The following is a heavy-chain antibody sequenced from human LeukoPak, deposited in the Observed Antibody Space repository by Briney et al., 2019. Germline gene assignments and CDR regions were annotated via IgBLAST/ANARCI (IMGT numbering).Heavy chain of an antibody. D-gene: IGHD2-2*02. J-gene: IGHJ4*02. CDR2: ISASGRSS. CDR1: GITFGNYA. Sequence: GGCRRLACVAYGITFGNYAMSWVRQAPGGWREWVSAISASGRSSYYADSVKGRFTITRDTSENMLFLQMNSLRAEDTAVYYCAGYNCSRTTCYTGGFDYWGQGTLVTVSS. V-gene: IGHV3-23*01. CDR3: AGYNCSRTTCYTGGFDY.